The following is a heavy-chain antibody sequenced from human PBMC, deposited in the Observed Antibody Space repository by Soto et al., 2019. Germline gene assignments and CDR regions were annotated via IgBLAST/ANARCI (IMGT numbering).Heavy chain of an antibody. J-gene: IGHJ4*01. Sequence: TSETLSVTWTVSGGSISSYYWSWIRQPPGKGLEWIGYIYYSGSTNYNPSLKSRVTISVDTSKNQFSLKLSSVTAADTAVYYCARGVTTVSDLDYWDHGTLVTSPQ. CDR1: GGSISSYY. V-gene: IGHV4-59*01. CDR2: IYYSGST. D-gene: IGHD4-17*01. CDR3: ARGVTTVSDLDY.